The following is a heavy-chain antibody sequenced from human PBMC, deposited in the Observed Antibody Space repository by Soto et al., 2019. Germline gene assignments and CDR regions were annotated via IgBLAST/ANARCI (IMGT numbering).Heavy chain of an antibody. J-gene: IGHJ4*02. CDR3: AREASAVISLDY. Sequence: ASVKVSCKASGYIFTAYSMHWVRQAPGQGREWVGWFNPNSGDTIYAQKFQGRVTLTGDTSISTAYMELYSLTSDDTAVYYCAREASAVISLDYWGQGTLVTVSS. D-gene: IGHD6-19*01. CDR2: FNPNSGDT. V-gene: IGHV1-2*02. CDR1: GYIFTAYS.